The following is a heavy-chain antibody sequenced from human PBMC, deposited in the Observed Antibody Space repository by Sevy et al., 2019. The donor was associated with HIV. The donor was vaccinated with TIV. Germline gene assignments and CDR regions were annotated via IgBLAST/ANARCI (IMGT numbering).Heavy chain of an antibody. V-gene: IGHV3-23*01. D-gene: IGHD5-18*01. J-gene: IGHJ4*02. CDR1: GFTFNNFA. Sequence: GGSLRLSCAASGFTFNNFAMGWVRQAPGKGLDWISVISGNGDYTYYADSVKGRFTISRDNSKNTLFLQMNSQRAEDTAIFYCAKKMGGGSGMAFLVDYWGQGTLVTVSS. CDR3: AKKMGGGSGMAFLVDY. CDR2: ISGNGDYT.